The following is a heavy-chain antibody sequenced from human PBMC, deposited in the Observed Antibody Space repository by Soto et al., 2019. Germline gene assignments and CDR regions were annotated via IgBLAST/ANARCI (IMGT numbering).Heavy chain of an antibody. CDR2: IIPILGIA. D-gene: IGHD4-17*01. Sequence: SVKVSCKASGGTFSSYTISWVRQAPGQGLEWMGRIIPILGIANYAQKFQGRVTITADKSTSTAYMELSSLRSEDTAVYYCAGDASYGGIPNYLDYWGQGTLVIVSS. CDR1: GGTFSSYT. V-gene: IGHV1-69*04. J-gene: IGHJ4*02. CDR3: AGDASYGGIPNYLDY.